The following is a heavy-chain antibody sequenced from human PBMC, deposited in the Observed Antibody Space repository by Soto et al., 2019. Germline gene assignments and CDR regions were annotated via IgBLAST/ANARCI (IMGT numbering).Heavy chain of an antibody. V-gene: IGHV3-30-3*01. J-gene: IGHJ4*02. CDR1: GFTFSSYA. CDR2: ISYDGSNK. D-gene: IGHD6-19*01. CDR3: ARESSRGYSSGWLYFDY. Sequence: GGSLRLSCAASGFTFSSYAMHWVRQAPGKGLEWVAVISYDGSNKYYADSVKGRFTISRDNSKNTLYLQMNSLRAEDSAVDYGARESSRGYSSGWLYFDYWGQGTLVTVSS.